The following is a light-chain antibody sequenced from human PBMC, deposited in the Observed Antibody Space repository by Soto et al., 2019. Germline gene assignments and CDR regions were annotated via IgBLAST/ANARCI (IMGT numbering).Light chain of an antibody. CDR3: QQYFDVPFT. Sequence: DIVMTRSPGSLAVSRGETATINCKCSRGCLYKSNNKNHLAWYQQKPGQPPQLIIYWASTRESGVPERFSGSGPGTDFTLTISSLESEDVAFYWCQQYFDVPFTFGGGTKVNIK. CDR2: WAS. CDR1: RGCLYKSNNKNH. J-gene: IGKJ4*01. V-gene: IGKV4-1*01.